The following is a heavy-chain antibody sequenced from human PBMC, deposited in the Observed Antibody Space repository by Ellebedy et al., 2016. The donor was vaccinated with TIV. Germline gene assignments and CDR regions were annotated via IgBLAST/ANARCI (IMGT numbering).Heavy chain of an antibody. D-gene: IGHD2-21*02. CDR3: ARKLGVTAFDY. CDR2: ISSSSTTI. Sequence: GESLKISSVVSGFSFSDYAMSWVRQAPGKGLEWVSYISSSSTTIYYGDSVKGRFTISRDNAKNSLYLQMNSLRDEDTAVYYCARKLGVTAFDYWGQGTLVTVSS. J-gene: IGHJ4*02. CDR1: GFSFSDYA. V-gene: IGHV3-48*02.